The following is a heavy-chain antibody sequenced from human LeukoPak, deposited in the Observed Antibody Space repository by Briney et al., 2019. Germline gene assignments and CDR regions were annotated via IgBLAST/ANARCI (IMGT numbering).Heavy chain of an antibody. D-gene: IGHD3-3*01. J-gene: IGHJ4*02. CDR3: ARVAYYDFWSGYYSYFDY. V-gene: IGHV3-21*01. CDR2: ISSSSSYI. CDR1: GFTFSSYS. Sequence: PGGSLRLSCAASGFTFSSYSMNWVRQAPGKGLEWVSSISSSSSYIYYADSVKGRFTISRDNAKNSLYLQMNSLRAGDTAVYYCARVAYYDFWSGYYSYFDYWGQGTLVTVSS.